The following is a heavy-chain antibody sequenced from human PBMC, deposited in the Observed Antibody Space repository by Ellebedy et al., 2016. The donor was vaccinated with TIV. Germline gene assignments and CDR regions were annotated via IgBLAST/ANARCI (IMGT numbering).Heavy chain of an antibody. J-gene: IGHJ4*02. D-gene: IGHD1-26*01. CDR3: ARMAGSGSSPFDY. CDR2: IYSGGST. CDR1: GFTFSNCP. V-gene: IGHV3-53*01. Sequence: PGGSLRLSCAASGFTFSNCPMHWVRQAPGKGLEWVSVIYSGGSTYYADSVKGRFTISRDNSKNTLYLQMNSLRAEDTAVYYCARMAGSGSSPFDYWGQGTLVTVSS.